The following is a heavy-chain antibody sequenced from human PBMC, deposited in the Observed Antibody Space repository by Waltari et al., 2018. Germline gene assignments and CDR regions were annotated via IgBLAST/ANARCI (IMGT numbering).Heavy chain of an antibody. CDR1: GFTFSRYW. D-gene: IGHD6-13*01. J-gene: IGHJ6*02. Sequence: EEQLVESGGGLIQPGESLRVSCVVSGFTFSRYWMNWVRQAPGKGLVWVASSNSDGSDTSDAYSVKGRFTISRDNAKNTVYLQMKSLRAEDTAVYYCARVARKTYSSPVPGRDYYYGMDVWGLGTTVTVSS. CDR2: SNSDGSDT. CDR3: ARVARKTYSSPVPGRDYYYGMDV. V-gene: IGHV3-74*01.